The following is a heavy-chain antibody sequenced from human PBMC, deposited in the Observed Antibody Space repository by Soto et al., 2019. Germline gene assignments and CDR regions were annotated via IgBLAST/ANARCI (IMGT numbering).Heavy chain of an antibody. J-gene: IGHJ6*02. CDR3: ARVLAGTDYYYYGMDV. Sequence: QEQLVESGGGVVQPGRSLRLSCAASGFIFSSYAMHWVRQAPGKGLEWVAVISYDGNNKYYADAAKGRFTISRDNSKNTLYLQANNLRPEDTAVSYCARVLAGTDYYYYGMDVWGQGTTVTVSS. D-gene: IGHD1-7*01. CDR1: GFIFSSYA. V-gene: IGHV3-30-3*01. CDR2: ISYDGNNK.